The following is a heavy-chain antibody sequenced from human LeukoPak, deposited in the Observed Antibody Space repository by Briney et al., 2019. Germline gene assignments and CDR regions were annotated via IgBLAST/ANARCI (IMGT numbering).Heavy chain of an antibody. D-gene: IGHD3-10*01. J-gene: IGHJ4*02. CDR3: ATIPSPGSYLDY. V-gene: IGHV1-24*01. CDR1: GYTLTELS. CDR2: FDPEDGET. Sequence: ASVKVSCKVSGYTLTELSMHWVRQAPGKGLEWMGGFDPEDGETIYAQKFQGRVTMTEDISTDTAYMELSSLRSEDTAVYYCATIPSPGSYLDYWGQGTLVTVSS.